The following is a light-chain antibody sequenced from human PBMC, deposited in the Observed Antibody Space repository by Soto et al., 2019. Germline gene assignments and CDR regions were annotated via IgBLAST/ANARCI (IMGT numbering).Light chain of an antibody. J-gene: IGKJ5*01. CDR2: EVT. CDR3: QQSNSIPFT. CDR1: QSLLHSDGKTY. V-gene: IGKV2D-29*01. Sequence: DLVMAQTPLSLSVAPGQPPSISCKSSQSLLHSDGKTYMGWYLRKPGQRPHLLIDEVTNRATGIPDRFSGSGSGTDSPLTISSLQPEDFATYYWQQSNSIPFTFGQGTRLEIK.